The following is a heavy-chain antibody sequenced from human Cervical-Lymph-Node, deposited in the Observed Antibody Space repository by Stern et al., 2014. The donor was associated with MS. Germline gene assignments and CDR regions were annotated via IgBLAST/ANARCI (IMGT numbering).Heavy chain of an antibody. CDR2: IYPGDSDT. V-gene: IGHV5-51*01. CDR1: GYSFTNYW. CDR3: ARHCAKREQCAFDY. D-gene: IGHD6-19*01. J-gene: IGHJ4*02. Sequence: EMQLVESGAEVKKPGESLKISCKGSGYSFTNYWIGWVRQMPGKGLEWMGIIYPGDSDTRYSPSFQGQVTISADKYIRTASLQWSSLKASDTAMYYCARHCAKREQCAFDYWGQGTLVTVSS.